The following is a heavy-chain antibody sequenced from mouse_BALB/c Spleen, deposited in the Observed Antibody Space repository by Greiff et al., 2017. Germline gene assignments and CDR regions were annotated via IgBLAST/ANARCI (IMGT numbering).Heavy chain of an antibody. V-gene: IGHV14-3*02. J-gene: IGHJ3*01. CDR2: IDPEYGST. CDR1: GFYFTDTY. Sequence: VQLQQSGPELVKPGASVKMSCTASGFYFTDTYMHWVKQRPEQGLEWIGRIDPEYGSTKYDPKFKGKATLTADTSSNTAYLQLNSLTSEDTAVYYCALVDWFAYWGQGTLVTVSA. CDR3: ALVDWFAY.